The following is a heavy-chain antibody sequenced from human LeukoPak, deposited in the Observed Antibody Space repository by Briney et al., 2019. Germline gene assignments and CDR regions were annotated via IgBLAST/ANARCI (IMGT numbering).Heavy chain of an antibody. Sequence: GESLKISCKGSGYSFTSYWIAWVRQMPGKGLEWMGIIYPADSDTRYSPSFQGQVTISADKSINTAYLQWSSLKASDTAVYYCARRDVGDYGGYAFYIWGQGTMVTVSS. D-gene: IGHD4-23*01. J-gene: IGHJ3*02. CDR3: ARRDVGDYGGYAFYI. CDR2: IYPADSDT. CDR1: GYSFTSYW. V-gene: IGHV5-51*01.